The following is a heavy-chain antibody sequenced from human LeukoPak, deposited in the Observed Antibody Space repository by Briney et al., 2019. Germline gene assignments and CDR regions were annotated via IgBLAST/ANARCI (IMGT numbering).Heavy chain of an antibody. CDR2: INPNINGT. V-gene: IGHV1-2*02. D-gene: IGHD3-22*01. CDR1: GYTFTGYY. CDR3: ARGAPNYHDSSGYYYYMDV. Sequence: ASVKVSCKASGYTFTGYYIHWVRQAPGQGLEWMGWINPNINGTNYAQKFQGRVTMTGDRSISTAYMELSRLRSDDTAVYYCARGAPNYHDSSGYYYYMDVWGKGTTVTVSS. J-gene: IGHJ6*03.